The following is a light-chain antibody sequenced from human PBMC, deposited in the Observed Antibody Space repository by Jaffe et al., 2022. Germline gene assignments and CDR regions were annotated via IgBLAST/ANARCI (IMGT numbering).Light chain of an antibody. CDR2: GAS. Sequence: EIVMTQSPATLSVSPGERATLSCRASEGISDNLAWYQQKSGKAPRLLIYGASTRATGIPARFSGSGSGTEFTLTISSLQSEDFAVYYCQQYNKWPPGTLGQGTKVEIK. CDR1: EGISDN. J-gene: IGKJ1*01. CDR3: QQYNKWPPGT. V-gene: IGKV3-15*01.